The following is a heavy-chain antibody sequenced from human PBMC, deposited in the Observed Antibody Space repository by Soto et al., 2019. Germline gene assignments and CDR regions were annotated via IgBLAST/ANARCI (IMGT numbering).Heavy chain of an antibody. CDR1: GFTFSNAW. J-gene: IGHJ6*02. Sequence: LRLSCAASGFTFSNAWMSWVRQAPGKGLEWVGFTTGPAYGGTTAYAASVKGRFIISRDDSNSVSYLQMNSLQTEDTATYYGSRDGDYYGLDVWGRGTTVTVSS. CDR2: TTGPAYGGTT. CDR3: SRDGDYYGLDV. V-gene: IGHV3-49*04. D-gene: IGHD3-3*01.